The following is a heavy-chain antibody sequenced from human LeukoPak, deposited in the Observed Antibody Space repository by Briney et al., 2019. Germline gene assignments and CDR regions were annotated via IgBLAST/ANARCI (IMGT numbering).Heavy chain of an antibody. CDR1: GFTFSSYW. CDR2: IKRDGSEK. CDR3: ARTGILRYFDWSTYLDY. V-gene: IGHV3-7*01. Sequence: GGSLRLSCAASGFTFSSYWMSWVRQAPGKGLEWVANIKRDGSEKYYVDSVKGRFTISRDNAKNSLYLQMNSLRAEDTAVYYCARTGILRYFDWSTYLDYWGQGTLVTVSS. D-gene: IGHD3-9*01. J-gene: IGHJ4*02.